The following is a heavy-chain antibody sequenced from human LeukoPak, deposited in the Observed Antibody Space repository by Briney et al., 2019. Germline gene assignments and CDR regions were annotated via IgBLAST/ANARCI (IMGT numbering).Heavy chain of an antibody. J-gene: IGHJ6*03. D-gene: IGHD5-18*01. V-gene: IGHV1-69*13. CDR3: ASAAMVEYYYYYYMDV. CDR2: IIPIFGTA. Sequence: GASVKVSCKASGGTFSSYAISWVRQAPGQGLEWMGGIIPIFGTANYAQKFQGRVTITADESTSTAYMELSSLRSEDTAVYYCASAAMVEYYYYYYMDVWGKGTTVTISS. CDR1: GGTFSSYA.